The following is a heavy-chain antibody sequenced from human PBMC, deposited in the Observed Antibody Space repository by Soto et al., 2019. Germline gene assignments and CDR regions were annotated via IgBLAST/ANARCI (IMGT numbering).Heavy chain of an antibody. CDR2: VYYSGST. CDR1: GGSISSSTYY. CDR3: ARHQYYYDSSGYTLDY. Sequence: TLSLTCTVSGGSISSSTYYWGWIRQPPGKGLEWIGSVYYSGSTYYNPSLKSRVTISVGTSNNQFSLKLNSVTAADTAVYYCARHQYYYDSSGYTLDYWGEGTLVTVSS. V-gene: IGHV4-39*01. D-gene: IGHD3-22*01. J-gene: IGHJ4*02.